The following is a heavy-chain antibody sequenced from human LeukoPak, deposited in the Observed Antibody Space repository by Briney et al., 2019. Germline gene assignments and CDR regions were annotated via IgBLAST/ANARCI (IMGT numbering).Heavy chain of an antibody. Sequence: ASVKVSCKASGYTFTSYGISWVRQAPGQGLEWMGWISAYNGNTNYAQKLQGRVTMTTDTSTGTAYMELRSLRSDDTAVYYCARDVPYYDSSGYPLPDYFDYWGQGTLVTVSS. CDR2: ISAYNGNT. J-gene: IGHJ4*02. V-gene: IGHV1-18*01. CDR3: ARDVPYYDSSGYPLPDYFDY. CDR1: GYTFTSYG. D-gene: IGHD3-22*01.